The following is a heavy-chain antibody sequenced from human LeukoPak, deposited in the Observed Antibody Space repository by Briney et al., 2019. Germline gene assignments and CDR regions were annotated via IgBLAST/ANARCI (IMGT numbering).Heavy chain of an antibody. CDR2: INHSGST. J-gene: IGHJ4*02. CDR3: ARARYDYSSGWYSLGDYFDY. V-gene: IGHV4-34*01. D-gene: IGHD6-19*01. CDR1: GGSFSGYY. Sequence: PSETLSLTCAVYGGSFSGYYWSWLRQPPGKGLEWIGEINHSGSTNYNPSLKSRVTISVDTSKNQFSLKLSSVTAADTAVYYCARARYDYSSGWYSLGDYFDYWGQGTLVTVSS.